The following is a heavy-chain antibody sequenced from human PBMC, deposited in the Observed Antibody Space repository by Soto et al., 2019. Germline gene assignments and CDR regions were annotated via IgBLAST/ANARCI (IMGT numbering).Heavy chain of an antibody. V-gene: IGHV4-4*02. CDR3: ASGSYCSGGSCSPFYYYYMDV. CDR1: SGSIRSSNW. D-gene: IGHD2-15*01. Sequence: SETLSLTCAVSSGSIRSSNWWSWVRQPPGKGLEWIGEIHHSGSTNYNPSLKSRVTILVDKSKNQFSLNLSSVTAADTAVCYCASGSYCSGGSCSPFYYYYMDVWGKGTTVTVSS. CDR2: IHHSGST. J-gene: IGHJ6*03.